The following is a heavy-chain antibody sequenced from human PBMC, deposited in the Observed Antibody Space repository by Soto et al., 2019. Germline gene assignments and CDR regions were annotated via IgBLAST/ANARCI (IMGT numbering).Heavy chain of an antibody. V-gene: IGHV3-30*18. J-gene: IGHJ6*02. CDR1: GFTFSSYG. Sequence: QVQLVESGGGVVQPGRSLRLSCAASGFTFSSYGMHWVRQAPGKGLEWVAVISYDGSNKYYADSVKGRFTISRDNSXNXXYLQMNSLRAEDTAVYYCAKDPAYFGNYYYYGMDVWGQGTTVTVSS. D-gene: IGHD3-9*01. CDR2: ISYDGSNK. CDR3: AKDPAYFGNYYYYGMDV.